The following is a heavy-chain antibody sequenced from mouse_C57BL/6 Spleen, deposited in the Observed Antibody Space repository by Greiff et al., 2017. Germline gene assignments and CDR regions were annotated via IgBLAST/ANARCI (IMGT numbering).Heavy chain of an antibody. D-gene: IGHD1-1*01. CDR3: ARGILRYLGYFDY. CDR1: GYAFSSYW. CDR2: IYPGDGDT. V-gene: IGHV1-80*01. Sequence: VKLVESGAELVKPGASVKISCKASGYAFSSYWMNWVKQRPGKGLEWIGQIYPGDGDTNYNGKFKGKATLTADKSSSTAYMQLSSLTSEDSAVYFCARGILRYLGYFDYWGQGTTLTVSS. J-gene: IGHJ2*01.